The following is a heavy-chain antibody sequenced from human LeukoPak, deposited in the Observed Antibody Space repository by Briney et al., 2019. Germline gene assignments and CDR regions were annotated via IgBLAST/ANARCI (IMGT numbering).Heavy chain of an antibody. CDR3: ARERGGVIDY. V-gene: IGHV4-59*12. CDR2: IYYSGST. J-gene: IGHJ4*02. D-gene: IGHD3-16*01. Sequence: SETLSPTCTVSSGSISNYYWSWIRQPPGKGLEWIGYIYYSGSTYYNPSLKSRVTISVDTSKNQFSLRLSSVTAADTAVYYCARERGGVIDYWGQGTLVTVSS. CDR1: SGSISNYY.